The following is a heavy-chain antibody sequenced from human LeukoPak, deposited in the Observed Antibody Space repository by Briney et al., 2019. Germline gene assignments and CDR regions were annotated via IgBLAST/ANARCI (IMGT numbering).Heavy chain of an antibody. J-gene: IGHJ4*02. CDR2: IYPGDSDT. D-gene: IGHD5-12*01. V-gene: IGHV5-51*01. CDR3: ARQITDQSSGYDSIDY. Sequence: GESLKISCKASGYRFTTYWIGWVRQMPGKGLEWMGIIYPGDSDTRYSPSFEGQVTISANKSITTAYLQWSSLKASDTAMYYCARQITDQSSGYDSIDYWGQGILVTVSS. CDR1: GYRFTTYW.